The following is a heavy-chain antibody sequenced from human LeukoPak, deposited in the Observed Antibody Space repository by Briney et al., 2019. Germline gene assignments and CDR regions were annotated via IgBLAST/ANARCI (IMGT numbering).Heavy chain of an antibody. J-gene: IGHJ5*02. V-gene: IGHV4-34*01. CDR3: ARKALPGNWFDP. CDR1: GGSFSGYY. Sequence: PLETLSLTCAVYGGSFSGYYWSWIRQPPGKGLEWIGEINHSGSTNYNPSLKSRVTISVDTSKNQFSLKLSSVTAADTAVYYCARKALPGNWFDPWGQGALVTVSS. CDR2: INHSGST.